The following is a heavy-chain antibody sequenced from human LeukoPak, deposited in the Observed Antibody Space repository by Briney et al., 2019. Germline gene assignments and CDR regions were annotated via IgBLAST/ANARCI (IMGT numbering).Heavy chain of an antibody. CDR1: GFTFSSYG. Sequence: GGSLRLSCAASGFTFSSYGMHWVRQAPGKGLEWVAVISYDSTNKYYADSVKGRFTISRDNSKNTLYLQMNSLRAGDTAVYCCAKGPPGLSLQFFDYWGQGTLVTVSS. CDR2: ISYDSTNK. V-gene: IGHV3-30*18. J-gene: IGHJ4*02. CDR3: AKGPPGLSLQFFDY. D-gene: IGHD5-24*01.